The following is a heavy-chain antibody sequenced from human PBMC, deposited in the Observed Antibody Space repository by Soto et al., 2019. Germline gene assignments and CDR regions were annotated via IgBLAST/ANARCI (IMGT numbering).Heavy chain of an antibody. J-gene: IGHJ4*02. D-gene: IGHD3-10*01. V-gene: IGHV4-59*01. CDR1: GGSISGYY. Sequence: SETLSLTCTVSGGSISGYYWSWIRQPPGKGLEWIGYIYYSGTTSYNPSLNSRVTMSVDTSKNQFSLKVNSVTAADTAVYYCARESYYGSGATVVAYWGQGTLVTAPQ. CDR2: IYYSGTT. CDR3: ARESYYGSGATVVAY.